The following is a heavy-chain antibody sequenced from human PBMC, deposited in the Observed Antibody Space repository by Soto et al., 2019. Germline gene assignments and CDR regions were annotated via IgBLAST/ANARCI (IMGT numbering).Heavy chain of an antibody. J-gene: IGHJ3*02. D-gene: IGHD5-12*01. CDR2: IYYSGST. V-gene: IGHV4-39*01. CDR3: ARPSKVEMATILAFDI. CDR1: GGSISSSSYY. Sequence: QLQLQESGPGLVKPSETLSLTCTVSGGSISSSSYYWGWIRQPPGKGLEWIGSIYYSGSTYYNPSLKSRVTISVDTSKNQFSLKLSSVTAADTAVYYCARPSKVEMATILAFDIWGQGTMVTVSS.